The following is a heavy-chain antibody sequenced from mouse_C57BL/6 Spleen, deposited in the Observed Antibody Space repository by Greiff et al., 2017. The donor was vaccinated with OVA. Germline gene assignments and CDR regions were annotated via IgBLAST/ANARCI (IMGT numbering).Heavy chain of an antibody. CDR1: GFNIKDYY. CDR2: IDPEDGET. Sequence: EVQLQQSGAELVKPGASVKLSCTASGFNIKDYYMHWVKQRTEQGLEWIGRIDPEDGETKYAPKFPGKATITADTSSNTAYLQLSSLTSEDTAVYYCATVVGEGYAMDYWGQGTSVTVSS. CDR3: ATVVGEGYAMDY. J-gene: IGHJ4*01. D-gene: IGHD1-1*01. V-gene: IGHV14-2*01.